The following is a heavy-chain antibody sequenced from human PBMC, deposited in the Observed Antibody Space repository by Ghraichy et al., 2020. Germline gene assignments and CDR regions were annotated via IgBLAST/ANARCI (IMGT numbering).Heavy chain of an antibody. CDR3: AGHVGYDFGYGLDV. D-gene: IGHD3-3*01. V-gene: IGHV4-39*01. Sequence: SETLSLTCTVSGGSVSGDSYYWAWIRQPPGKGLKWIGSLHYSGITDNSLSLKSRLTISADTSKKQFSLTLTSVTAADRAVYYCAGHVGYDFGYGLDVWGQGPTVTAS. J-gene: IGHJ6*02. CDR1: GGSVSGDSYY. CDR2: LHYSGIT.